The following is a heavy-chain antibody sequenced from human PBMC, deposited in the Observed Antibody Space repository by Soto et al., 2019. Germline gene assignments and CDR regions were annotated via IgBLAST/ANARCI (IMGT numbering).Heavy chain of an antibody. CDR3: AGVRWNSSSSLYYYYYGMDV. J-gene: IGHJ6*02. D-gene: IGHD6-6*01. CDR2: IIPIFGTA. Sequence: SVKVSCKASGGTFSSYAISWVRQAPGQGLEWMGGIIPIFGTANYAQKFQGRVTITADESTSTAYMELSSLRSEDTAVYYCAGVRWNSSSSLYYYYYGMDVWGQGTTVTVSS. CDR1: GGTFSSYA. V-gene: IGHV1-69*13.